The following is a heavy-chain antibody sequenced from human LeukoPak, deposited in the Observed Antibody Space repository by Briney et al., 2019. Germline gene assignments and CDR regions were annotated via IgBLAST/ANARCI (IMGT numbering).Heavy chain of an antibody. D-gene: IGHD4-17*01. V-gene: IGHV4-59*08. CDR1: GGSISSYY. Sequence: PSETLSLTCTVSGGSISSYYWSWIRQPPGKGLEWIGYIYYSGSTNYNPSLKTRVTISVDTSKNQFSLKLSSVTAADTAVYYCARGETVTNFGYWGQGTLVSVSS. J-gene: IGHJ4*02. CDR3: ARGETVTNFGY. CDR2: IYYSGST.